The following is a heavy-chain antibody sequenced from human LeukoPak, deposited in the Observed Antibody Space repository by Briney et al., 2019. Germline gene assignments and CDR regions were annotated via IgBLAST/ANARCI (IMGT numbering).Heavy chain of an antibody. CDR2: ISAHNGNT. V-gene: IGHV1-18*01. Sequence: ASVKVSCKAIGYTFSRYGISWVRQAPGQGLEWMGWISAHNGNTKYEEKLQGRVTMTTDTSTSTAYMEMRSLRFDDTAVYYCARDALVDLEWSTDHQYYGMDVWGQGTRVTVAS. D-gene: IGHD3-3*01. J-gene: IGHJ6*02. CDR1: GYTFSRYG. CDR3: ARDALVDLEWSTDHQYYGMDV.